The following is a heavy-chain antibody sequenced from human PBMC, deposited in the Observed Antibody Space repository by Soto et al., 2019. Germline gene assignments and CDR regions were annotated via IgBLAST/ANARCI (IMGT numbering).Heavy chain of an antibody. V-gene: IGHV1-2*04. CDR3: ARAAYYGSGSYYDVDYYYYMDV. Sequence: ASVKVSCKASGYTFTGDYMDWVRQAPGQGLEWMGWINPNSGGTNYAQKFQGWVTMTRDTSISTAYMELSRLRSDDTAVYYCARAAYYGSGSYYDVDYYYYMDVWGQGTTVTVSS. D-gene: IGHD3-10*01. CDR1: GYTFTGDY. CDR2: INPNSGGT. J-gene: IGHJ6*03.